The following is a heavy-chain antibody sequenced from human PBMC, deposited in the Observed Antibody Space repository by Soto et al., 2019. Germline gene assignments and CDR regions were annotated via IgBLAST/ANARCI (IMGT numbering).Heavy chain of an antibody. CDR2: IYSAGST. D-gene: IGHD5-18*01. CDR3: ARAREPEYSSDMFFDI. V-gene: IGHV3-53*01. J-gene: IGHJ4*02. CDR1: GLTVSSSY. Sequence: PGGSLRLSCAASGLTVSSSYMSWVRQAPGKGLQWVSVIYSAGSTYYANSVKGRFTISRDISTNMVYLQMSSLTDEYTAVYYCARAREPEYSSDMFFDIWGQGALVTVSS.